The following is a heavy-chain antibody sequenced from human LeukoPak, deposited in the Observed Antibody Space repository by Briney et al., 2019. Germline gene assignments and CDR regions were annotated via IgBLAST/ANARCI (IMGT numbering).Heavy chain of an antibody. CDR3: ARSRFGVAKSGMDV. Sequence: PSQTLSLTCTVSGGSISSGDYYWSWTPQPPGKGLGWIGYIYYSGSTYYNPSLKSRVTISVDTSKNQFSLKLSSVTAADTAVYYCARSRFGVAKSGMDVWGKGTTVTVSS. D-gene: IGHD3-3*01. CDR1: GGSISSGDYY. CDR2: IYYSGST. V-gene: IGHV4-30-4*08. J-gene: IGHJ6*04.